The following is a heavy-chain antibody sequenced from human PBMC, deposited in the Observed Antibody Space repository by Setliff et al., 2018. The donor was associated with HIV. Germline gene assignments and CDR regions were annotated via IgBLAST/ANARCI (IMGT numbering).Heavy chain of an antibody. Sequence: PSETLSLTCTVSGGSISSYYWSWIRQPPGKGLEWIGYIYYSGSTNYNPSLKSRVTISVDTSKNQFSLKLSSVTAADTAVYYCARDASGWQTFDYWGQGTLVTVSS. V-gene: IGHV4-59*01. J-gene: IGHJ4*02. CDR2: IYYSGST. CDR3: ARDASGWQTFDY. CDR1: GGSISSYY. D-gene: IGHD6-19*01.